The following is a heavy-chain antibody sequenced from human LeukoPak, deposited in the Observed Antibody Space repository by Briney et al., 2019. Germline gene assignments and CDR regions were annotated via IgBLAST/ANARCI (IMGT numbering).Heavy chain of an antibody. CDR2: INPKSGGT. J-gene: IGHJ4*02. CDR3: TRVAVLMLYGNSFYYFDY. V-gene: IGHV1-2*02. D-gene: IGHD2-8*01. Sequence: ASVKVSFKSSGYTFTYYYIHWVRQVPGQGPEWMGWINPKSGGTSYAQNFQGRVTMTRDTSVSTVYIELTRLNSDDTAVYYCTRVAVLMLYGNSFYYFDYWGQGALVTVSS. CDR1: GYTFTYYY.